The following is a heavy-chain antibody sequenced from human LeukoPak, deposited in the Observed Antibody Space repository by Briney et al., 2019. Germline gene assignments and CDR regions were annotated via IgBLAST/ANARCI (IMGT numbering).Heavy chain of an antibody. V-gene: IGHV3-66*01. Sequence: GGSLRLSCAASGFSVSSNYMSWVRQAPGKGLEWVSIIYSGGTTYYADSVKGRFTISRDNSKNTLYLQMNSLRAEDTAVYYCARGYGSGSYGYWGQGTLVTVSS. CDR2: IYSGGTT. D-gene: IGHD3-10*01. CDR1: GFSVSSNY. J-gene: IGHJ4*02. CDR3: ARGYGSGSYGY.